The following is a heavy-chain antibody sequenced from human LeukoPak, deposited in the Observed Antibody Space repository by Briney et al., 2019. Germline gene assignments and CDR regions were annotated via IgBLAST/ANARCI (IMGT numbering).Heavy chain of an antibody. J-gene: IGHJ4*02. Sequence: GGSLRLSCAASGFSLSDDYMSWVRQAPRKGRGWVSYISSSGSTIYYADSVKGRFTISRDNAKNSLYLKMNSLRAEDTAVYYCARDGGGRMVWYVNHYWGQGTLVTVSS. D-gene: IGHD3-10*01. CDR2: ISSSGSTI. V-gene: IGHV3-11*04. CDR1: GFSLSDDY. CDR3: ARDGGGRMVWYVNHY.